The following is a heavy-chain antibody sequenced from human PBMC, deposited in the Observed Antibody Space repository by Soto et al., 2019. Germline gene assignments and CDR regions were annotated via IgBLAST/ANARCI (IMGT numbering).Heavy chain of an antibody. V-gene: IGHV3-74*01. Sequence: GGSLRLSCAASGFTFRSYWMHWVRQAPGKGLVWASRINIVGSSTTYADSVRGRFTISRDNAKNTLYLQMNSLRAEDTAVYYCARDLGSDTSAYDYWGQGTLVTVSS. CDR1: GFTFRSYW. CDR2: INIVGSST. J-gene: IGHJ4*02. CDR3: ARDLGSDTSAYDY. D-gene: IGHD3-22*01.